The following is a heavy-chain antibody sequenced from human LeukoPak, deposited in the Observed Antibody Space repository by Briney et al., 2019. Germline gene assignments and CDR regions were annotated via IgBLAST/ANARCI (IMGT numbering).Heavy chain of an antibody. D-gene: IGHD1-1*01. J-gene: IGHJ4*02. CDR2: ISSDGSKN. CDR3: VKGLVQTTMSYSVDY. CDR1: GFTFSSYR. V-gene: IGHV3-30*18. Sequence: PGGSLRLSCAASGFTFSSYRMSWVRQTPGKGLEWVALISSDGSKNIYADPVKGRFTVSRDNSKNTLYLQMNSLRAEDTAVYYCVKGLVQTTMSYSVDYWGQGALVTVSS.